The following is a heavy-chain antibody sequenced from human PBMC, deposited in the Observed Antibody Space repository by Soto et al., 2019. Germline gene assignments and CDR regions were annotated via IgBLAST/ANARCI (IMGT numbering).Heavy chain of an antibody. J-gene: IGHJ4*01. Sequence: PSETLSPGCPVSGYSLRDPSYCAWLRPAPGKGPDWIARISNRGTTFYNPSLKSRISISVDTSKNQFSLKLRYVTAEDTAVYYCARVHVMVVAGSTFDYWGHGSLVTVSS. CDR1: GYSLRDPSY. D-gene: IGHD2-21*02. CDR2: ISNRGTT. V-gene: IGHV4-38-2*01. CDR3: ARVHVMVVAGSTFDY.